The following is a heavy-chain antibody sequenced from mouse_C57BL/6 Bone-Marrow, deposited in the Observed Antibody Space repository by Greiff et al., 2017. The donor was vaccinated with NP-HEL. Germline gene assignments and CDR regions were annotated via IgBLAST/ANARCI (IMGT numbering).Heavy chain of an antibody. J-gene: IGHJ2*01. CDR1: GFTFSDYY. V-gene: IGHV5-12*01. CDR3: ARDYGLDY. D-gene: IGHD1-1*02. CDR2: ISNGGGST. Sequence: EVKLVESGGGLVQPGGSLKLSCAASGFTFSDYYMYWVRQTPEKRLEWVAYISNGGGSTYYPDTVKGRFTISRDNAKNTLYLQMSRLKSEDTAMYYCARDYGLDYWGQGTTLTVSS.